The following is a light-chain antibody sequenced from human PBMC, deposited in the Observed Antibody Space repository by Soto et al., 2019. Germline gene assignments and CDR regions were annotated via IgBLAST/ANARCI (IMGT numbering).Light chain of an antibody. Sequence: EIVMTQAPDTLSVSPGERATLSCRASQSVSSSLVWYQQKPGQAPRLLIYGASTRATGIPARFSGSGSGTEFTLTVSSLQSEDFAVYYCQQYNTWPPTFGQGTKVDIK. J-gene: IGKJ1*01. CDR3: QQYNTWPPT. V-gene: IGKV3-15*01. CDR2: GAS. CDR1: QSVSSS.